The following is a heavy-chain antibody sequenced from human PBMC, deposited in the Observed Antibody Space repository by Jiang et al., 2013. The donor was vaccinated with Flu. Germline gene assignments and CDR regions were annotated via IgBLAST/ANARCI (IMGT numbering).Heavy chain of an antibody. CDR3: ARYYAATGGYLDY. Sequence: QTLSLTCAISGDSVSSNSAAWNWIRQSPSRGLEWLGRTYYRSKWYNEYAVSVKSRISFIPDTSKNQFSLHLNSVTPEDTAVYYCARYYAATGGYLDYWGQGTLVTVSS. CDR1: GDSVSSNSAA. CDR2: TYYRSKWYN. D-gene: IGHD4/OR15-4a*01. J-gene: IGHJ4*02. V-gene: IGHV6-1*01.